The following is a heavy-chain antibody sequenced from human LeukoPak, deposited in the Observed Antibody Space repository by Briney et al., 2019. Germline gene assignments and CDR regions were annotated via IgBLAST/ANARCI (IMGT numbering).Heavy chain of an antibody. CDR3: ARGLAVAGPGPDY. CDR1: GYTFTGYY. V-gene: IGHV1-2*02. J-gene: IGHJ4*02. D-gene: IGHD6-19*01. CDR2: INPNSGGT. Sequence: ASVKVSCKASGYTFTGYYMHWVRQAPGQGLEWMGWINPNSGGTNYAQKFQGRVTMTRDTSISTAYMELSRLRSDDTAVYYCARGLAVAGPGPDYWGQGTLVTVSS.